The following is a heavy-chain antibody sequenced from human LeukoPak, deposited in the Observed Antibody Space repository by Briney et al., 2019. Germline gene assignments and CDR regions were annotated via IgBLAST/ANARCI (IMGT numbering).Heavy chain of an antibody. V-gene: IGHV4-59*06. CDR2: IYYSGST. CDR1: GGSISSYY. J-gene: IGHJ3*02. Sequence: NPSETLSLTCTVSGGSISSYYWSWIRQPPGKGLEWIGYIYYSGSTYYNPSLKSRVTISVDTSKNQFSLKLSSVTAADTAVYYCGGGPDAFDIWGQGTMVTVSS. CDR3: GGGPDAFDI.